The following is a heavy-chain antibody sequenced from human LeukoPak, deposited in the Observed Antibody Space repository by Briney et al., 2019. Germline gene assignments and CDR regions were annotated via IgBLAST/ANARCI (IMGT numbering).Heavy chain of an antibody. V-gene: IGHV3-23*01. CDR3: ARSTYFYGNSGYSRFDY. Sequence: GGSLRLSCAASEFSVGSNYMTWVRQAPGKGLEWVSGISGSGGSTYYADSVKGRFTISRDNSKNTLYLQMNSLRAEDSAVYYCARSTYFYGNSGYSRFDYWGQGTRVTVSS. J-gene: IGHJ4*02. CDR2: ISGSGGST. CDR1: EFSVGSNY. D-gene: IGHD3-22*01.